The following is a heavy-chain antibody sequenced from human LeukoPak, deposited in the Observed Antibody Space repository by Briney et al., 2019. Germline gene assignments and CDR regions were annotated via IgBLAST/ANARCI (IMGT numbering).Heavy chain of an antibody. V-gene: IGHV1-2*06. J-gene: IGHJ6*02. CDR3: ARKPEGMDV. Sequence: GASVKVSCKASGYTFTNYYMHWVRQAPGQALEWMGRINPSSGGTNYAQKFQGTVTMTRDTSISTACMELSRLRSDDTAVYYCARKPEGMDVWGQGTTVTVSS. D-gene: IGHD1-14*01. CDR1: GYTFTNYY. CDR2: INPSSGGT.